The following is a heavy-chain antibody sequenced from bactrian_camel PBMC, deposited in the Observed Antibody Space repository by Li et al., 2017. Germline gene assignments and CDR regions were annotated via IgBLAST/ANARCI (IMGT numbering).Heavy chain of an antibody. Sequence: HVQLVESGGGTVQAGGSLRLSCTTSKYARTDNCLAWFREAPGKEREGVARIATGSDNTYYAASVKGRFTISRDNLQMNSLKIEDTAMYYCAIGVQHNGFLGQGTQVTVS. J-gene: IGHJ6*01. D-gene: IGHD2*01. V-gene: IGHV3S1*01. CDR1: KYARTDNC. CDR2: IATGSDNT. CDR3: AIGVQHNGF.